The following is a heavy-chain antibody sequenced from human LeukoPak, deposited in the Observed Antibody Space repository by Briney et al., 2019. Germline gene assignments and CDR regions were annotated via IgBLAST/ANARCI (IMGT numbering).Heavy chain of an antibody. CDR2: ISAYNGNT. Sequence: GASVKASCKASGYTFTSYGISWVRQAPGQGLEWMGWISAYNGNTNYAQKLQGRVTMTTDTSTSTAYMELRSLRSDDTAVYYCARPVGYCSGGSCYYYYMDVWGKGTTVTVSS. J-gene: IGHJ6*03. V-gene: IGHV1-18*01. D-gene: IGHD2-15*01. CDR1: GYTFTSYG. CDR3: ARPVGYCSGGSCYYYYMDV.